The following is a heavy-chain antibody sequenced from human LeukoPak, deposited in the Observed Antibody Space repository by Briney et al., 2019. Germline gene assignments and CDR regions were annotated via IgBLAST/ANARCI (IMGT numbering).Heavy chain of an antibody. CDR3: ARERGGGFRAYDN. V-gene: IGHV1-46*01. CDR2: INPSGGST. J-gene: IGHJ4*02. CDR1: GYTFTSYY. Sequence: ASVKDSCKASGYTFTSYYMHWVRQAPGQELEWMGIINPSGGSTRYAQKFQGRITMTRDTSTSTVYMELSSLTSEDTAVYSCARERGGGFRAYDNWSQGTLVTVSS. D-gene: IGHD1-26*01.